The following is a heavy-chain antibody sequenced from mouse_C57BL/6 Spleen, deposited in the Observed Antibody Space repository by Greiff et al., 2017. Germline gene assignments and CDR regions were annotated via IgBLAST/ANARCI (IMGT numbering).Heavy chain of an antibody. CDR3: ARDYPRRDYAMDY. Sequence: VQLQQSGAELVRPGTSVKVSCKASGYAFTNYLIEWVKQRPGQGLEWIGVINPGSGGTNYNEKFKGKATLTADKSSSTAYMQLSSLTSEDSAVYFCARDYPRRDYAMDYWGQGTSVTVSS. CDR2: INPGSGGT. CDR1: GYAFTNYL. D-gene: IGHD2-4*01. V-gene: IGHV1-54*01. J-gene: IGHJ4*01.